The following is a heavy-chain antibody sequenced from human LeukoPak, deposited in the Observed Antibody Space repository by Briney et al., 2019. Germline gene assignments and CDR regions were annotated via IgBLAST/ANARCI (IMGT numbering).Heavy chain of an antibody. V-gene: IGHV3-30*02. J-gene: IGHJ4*02. CDR1: GFTFSNYG. D-gene: IGHD2-15*01. CDR3: AKAPNLVAAPDY. Sequence: GGSLRLSCAASGFTFSNYGMHWARQAPGKGLEWVAFIRYDGSNKYYGDSVKGRFTISRDNSKNTLYLQMNSLRAEDTAVYYCAKAPNLVAAPDYWGQGTLVTVSS. CDR2: IRYDGSNK.